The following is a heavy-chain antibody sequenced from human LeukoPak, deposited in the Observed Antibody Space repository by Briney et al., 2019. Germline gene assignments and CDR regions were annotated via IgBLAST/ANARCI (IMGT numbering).Heavy chain of an antibody. V-gene: IGHV3-11*04. CDR2: ISSSGSTI. Sequence: GGSLRLSCAASGFTFSDYYMSWIRQAPGKGLEWVSYISSSGSTIYYADSVKGRFTISRDNAKNSLYLQMNSLRAEDTAVYYCAKDRKLGRDTAMENWFDPWGQGTLVTVSS. CDR3: AKDRKLGRDTAMENWFDP. J-gene: IGHJ5*02. D-gene: IGHD5-18*01. CDR1: GFTFSDYY.